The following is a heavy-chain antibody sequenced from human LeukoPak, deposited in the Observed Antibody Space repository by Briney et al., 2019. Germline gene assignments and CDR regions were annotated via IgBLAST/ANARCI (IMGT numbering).Heavy chain of an antibody. Sequence: GGSLRLSCTASGFTVSTTYMTWVRQAPGKGLEWVSAISGSGGSTYYADSVKGRFTISRDNSKNMLHLQMNSLRAEDTALYYCAKDLTTVTTQGDYWGQGTLVTVSS. CDR2: ISGSGGST. D-gene: IGHD4-17*01. V-gene: IGHV3-23*01. CDR3: AKDLTTVTTQGDY. CDR1: GFTVSTTY. J-gene: IGHJ4*02.